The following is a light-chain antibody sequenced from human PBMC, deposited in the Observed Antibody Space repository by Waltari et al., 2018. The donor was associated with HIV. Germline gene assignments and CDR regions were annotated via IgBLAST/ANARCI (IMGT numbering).Light chain of an antibody. Sequence: DIQMTQSPLSLSASVGDSVTILCRASQTVTSKVNWYQQKPGEAPKVLIYDASALHGGVPSRFSGSGSGTEFTLTISSLQSEDFAVYSCQQYNNWPPMYTFGQGTKLEIK. CDR3: QQYNNWPPMYT. V-gene: IGKV1-39*01. CDR1: QTVTSK. J-gene: IGKJ2*01. CDR2: DAS.